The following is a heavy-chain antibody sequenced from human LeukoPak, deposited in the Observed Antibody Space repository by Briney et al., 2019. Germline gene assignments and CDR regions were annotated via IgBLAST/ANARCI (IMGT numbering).Heavy chain of an antibody. CDR3: ARDQYYYDSSGYPRQGCSDY. J-gene: IGHJ4*02. CDR2: ISSSSSYM. CDR1: GFTFSSYS. Sequence: PGGSLRLSCAASGFTFSSYSMDWVRQAPGKGLEWVSSISSSSSYMYYADSVKGRFTISRDNAKNSLYLQMNSLRAEDTAVYYCARDQYYYDSSGYPRQGCSDYWGQGTLVTVSS. V-gene: IGHV3-21*01. D-gene: IGHD3-22*01.